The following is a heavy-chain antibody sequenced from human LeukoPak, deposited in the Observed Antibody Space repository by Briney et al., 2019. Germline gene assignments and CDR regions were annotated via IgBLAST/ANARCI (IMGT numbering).Heavy chain of an antibody. V-gene: IGHV4-34*01. CDR1: GFTFSSYG. J-gene: IGHJ4*02. CDR3: ARARSTQWLETYYFDY. CDR2: VSHSGST. D-gene: IGHD6-19*01. Sequence: GSLRLSCAASGFTFSSYGMHWVRQTPGKGLDCLGEVSHSGSTYYNPSLMSRVTISVDTSKNQFSLKLNSVTAADTAVYYCARARSTQWLETYYFDYWGQGTLVTVSS.